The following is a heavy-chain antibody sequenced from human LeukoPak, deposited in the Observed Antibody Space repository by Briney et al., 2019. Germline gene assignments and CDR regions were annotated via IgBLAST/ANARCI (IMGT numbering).Heavy chain of an antibody. Sequence: GTSVKVSCKASGFTFTSSAVQWVRQARGQRLEWIGWIVVGSGNTNYAQKFQERVTITRDMSTSTAYMELSSLRSEDTAVYYCAKTTDRSWVATISFDYWGQGTLVTVSS. J-gene: IGHJ4*02. V-gene: IGHV1-58*01. CDR2: IVVGSGNT. CDR3: AKTTDRSWVATISFDY. CDR1: GFTFTSSA. D-gene: IGHD5-24*01.